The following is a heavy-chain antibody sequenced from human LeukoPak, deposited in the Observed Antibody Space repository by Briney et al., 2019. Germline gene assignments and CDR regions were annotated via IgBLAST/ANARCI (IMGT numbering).Heavy chain of an antibody. CDR2: INHSGST. Sequence: PSETLSLTCAVYGGSFSGYYWSWIRQPPGKGLEWIGEINHSGSTNYNPSLKSRVTISVDTSKNQFSLKLSSVTAADTAVYYCARGEHRTDGGFDYWGQGTLVTVSS. J-gene: IGHJ4*02. V-gene: IGHV4-34*01. D-gene: IGHD1-14*01. CDR1: GGSFSGYY. CDR3: ARGEHRTDGGFDY.